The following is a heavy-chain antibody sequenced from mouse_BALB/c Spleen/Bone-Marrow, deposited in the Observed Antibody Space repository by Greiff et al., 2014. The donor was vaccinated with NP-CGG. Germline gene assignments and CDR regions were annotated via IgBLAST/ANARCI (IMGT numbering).Heavy chain of an antibody. CDR2: IDPANGNT. J-gene: IGHJ4*01. CDR1: GFNIKDTY. Sequence: EVQLQQSGAELVKPGASVKLSCTASGFNIKDTYMHWVKQRPEQGLEWIGRIDPANGNTKYDPKFQGRATITADTSSNTAYLQLSSLTSEDTAVYYCARDSPYAMDYWGQGTSVTVSS. V-gene: IGHV14-3*02. CDR3: ARDSPYAMDY.